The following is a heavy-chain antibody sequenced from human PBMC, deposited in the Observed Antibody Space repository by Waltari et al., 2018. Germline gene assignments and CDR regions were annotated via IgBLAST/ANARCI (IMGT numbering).Heavy chain of an antibody. V-gene: IGHV3-7*01. J-gene: IGHJ4*02. D-gene: IGHD2-15*01. Sequence: EVQLVESGGGLVQPGGSLRLSCAASGFTFSSYWMSWVHQAPGKGLEWVANIKQDGSEKYYVDSVKGRFTISRDNAKNSLYLQMNSLRAEDTAVYYCARDMVVVAATLSYYFDYWGQGTLVTVSS. CDR1: GFTFSSYW. CDR3: ARDMVVVAATLSYYFDY. CDR2: IKQDGSEK.